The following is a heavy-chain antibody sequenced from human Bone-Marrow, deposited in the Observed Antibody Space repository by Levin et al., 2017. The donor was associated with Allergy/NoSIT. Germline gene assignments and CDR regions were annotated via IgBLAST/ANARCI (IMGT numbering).Heavy chain of an antibody. V-gene: IGHV4-34*01. CDR1: GGSFSGYY. CDR2: INHSGST. D-gene: IGHD2-2*01. CDR3: ARIPTFSVVVPAATQRYYFDY. J-gene: IGHJ4*02. Sequence: SQTLSLTCAVYGGSFSGYYWSWIRQPPGKGLEWIGEINHSGSTNYNPSLKSRVTISVDTSKNQFSLKLSSVTAADTAVYYCARIPTFSVVVPAATQRYYFDYWGQGTLVTVSS.